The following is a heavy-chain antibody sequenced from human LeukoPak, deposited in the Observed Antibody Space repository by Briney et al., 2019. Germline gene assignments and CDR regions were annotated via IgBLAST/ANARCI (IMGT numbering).Heavy chain of an antibody. CDR3: ARDDDSSGYDPAGAFDI. V-gene: IGHV1-18*01. CDR1: GYTLPSYG. Sequence: GASVNVSCTASGYTLPSYGISWVRQAAGQGLAWMGWISAYNGNTNYAQKLQGRVTMTTDTSTSTAYMELRSLRSDDTAVYYCARDDDSSGYDPAGAFDIWGQGTMVTVSS. D-gene: IGHD3-22*01. J-gene: IGHJ3*02. CDR2: ISAYNGNT.